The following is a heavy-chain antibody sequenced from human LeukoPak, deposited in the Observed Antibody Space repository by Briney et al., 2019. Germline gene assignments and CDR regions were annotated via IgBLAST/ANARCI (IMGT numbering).Heavy chain of an antibody. CDR1: GFTFSSYG. CDR2: IWYDGSDK. V-gene: IGHV3-33*01. D-gene: IGHD6-13*01. Sequence: GGSLRLSCAASGFTFSSYGMHWVRQAPGKGLEWVAVIWYDGSDKYYADSVKGRFTISRDNSKNTQYLQMNSLRAEDTAVYYCARDRGYSRIYGGQGPLVTVSA. J-gene: IGHJ4*02. CDR3: ARDRGYSRIY.